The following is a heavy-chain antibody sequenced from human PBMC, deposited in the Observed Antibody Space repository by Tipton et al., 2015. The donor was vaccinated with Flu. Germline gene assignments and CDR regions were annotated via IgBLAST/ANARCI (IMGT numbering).Heavy chain of an antibody. CDR2: INYSGST. D-gene: IGHD1-14*01. V-gene: IGHV4-31*03. Sequence: TLSLTCTVSDGSISSCGYYWSWSRQHPGKRLEWNGYINYSGSTYCNPSLKSRVTISVDTSKNQFSLKLSSVTAADTAVYYCARGRRLNRAPGQLDVWGQGTTVTVSS. J-gene: IGHJ6*02. CDR3: ARGRRLNRAPGQLDV. CDR1: DGSISSCGYY.